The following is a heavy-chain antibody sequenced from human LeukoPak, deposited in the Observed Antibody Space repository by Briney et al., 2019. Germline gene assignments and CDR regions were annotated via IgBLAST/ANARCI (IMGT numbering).Heavy chain of an antibody. CDR1: GFIFSSYA. D-gene: IGHD6-13*01. V-gene: IGHV3-23*01. Sequence: GGSLRLSCAASGFIFSSYAMNWVRQAPGKGLEWVSRISGSGATINYSDSVKGRFTISRDNSKNSLYLQMNSLRDEDTAVYYCARVWGIAAAGGEIEYWGQGTLVTVSS. CDR2: ISGSGATI. J-gene: IGHJ4*02. CDR3: ARVWGIAAAGGEIEY.